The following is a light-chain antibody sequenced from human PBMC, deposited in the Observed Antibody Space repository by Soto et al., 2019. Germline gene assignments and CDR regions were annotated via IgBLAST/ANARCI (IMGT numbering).Light chain of an antibody. CDR2: DAS. J-gene: IGKJ2*01. V-gene: IGKV3-11*01. CDR3: QQRSSWPPT. Sequence: EIVLTQSPATLYLSPGERATLSCRASQSVSSYLAWYQQRPGQAPRLLIYDASNRATGIPARFSGRGSGTAFTLTFSSLEPEHFLLYYCQQRSSWPPTFGLGTQVAIK. CDR1: QSVSSY.